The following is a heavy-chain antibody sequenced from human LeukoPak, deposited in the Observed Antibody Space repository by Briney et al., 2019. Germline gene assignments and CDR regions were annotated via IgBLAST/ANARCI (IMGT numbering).Heavy chain of an antibody. CDR1: GFTFSSYA. CDR2: ISSNGGST. D-gene: IGHD4-17*01. CDR3: ARAYGDYVDDAFDI. J-gene: IGHJ3*02. Sequence: GGSLRLSCAASGFTFSSYAMHWVRQAPGKGLEYVSAISSNGGSTYYANSVKGRFTISRDNSKNTPYLQMGSLRAEDMAVYYCARAYGDYVDDAFDIWGQGTMVTVSS. V-gene: IGHV3-64*01.